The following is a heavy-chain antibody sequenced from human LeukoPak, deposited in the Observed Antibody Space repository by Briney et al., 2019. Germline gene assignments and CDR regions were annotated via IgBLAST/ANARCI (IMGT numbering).Heavy chain of an antibody. V-gene: IGHV3-23*01. D-gene: IGHD1-7*01. CDR1: GFTFGSYD. CDR2: IRGSSRIT. CDR3: AKVSWETTGDY. Sequence: GGSLRLSCAASGFTFGSYDLSWVRQAPGKGLEWVSGIRGSSRITFYADSVKGRFTISRDNSKNMLYLQMNSLRVEDTAIYYCAKVSWETTGDYWGQGTLVTVSS. J-gene: IGHJ4*02.